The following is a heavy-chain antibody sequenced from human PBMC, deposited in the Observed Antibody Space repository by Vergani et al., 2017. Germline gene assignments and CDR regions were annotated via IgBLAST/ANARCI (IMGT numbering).Heavy chain of an antibody. Sequence: QVQLQESGPGLVKPSQTLSLTCTVSGGSISSGGYYWSWIRQHPGKGLEWIGYIYYSGSTYYNPSLKSRVTISVDTSKNQFSLKLSSVTAADTAVYYCARFGSSQLLVSLNWFDPWGQGTLVTVSS. V-gene: IGHV4-31*03. CDR3: ARFGSSQLLVSLNWFDP. D-gene: IGHD6-6*01. CDR1: GGSISSGGYY. J-gene: IGHJ5*02. CDR2: IYYSGST.